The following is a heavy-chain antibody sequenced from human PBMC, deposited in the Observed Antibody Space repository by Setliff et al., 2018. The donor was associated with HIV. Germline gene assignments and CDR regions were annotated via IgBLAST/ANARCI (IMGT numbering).Heavy chain of an antibody. Sequence: SETLSLTCTVSGGSISSYSWSWLRQPPGNGLEWIGYVSSIGNTNYNPSLKSRVTISVDTSKNQFSLQLNSVTAADTAVYFCARTRAPYFFAFWGQGAQVTVSS. D-gene: IGHD3-3*01. V-gene: IGHV4-4*08. CDR1: GGSISSYS. CDR2: VSSIGNT. CDR3: ARTRAPYFFAF. J-gene: IGHJ1*01.